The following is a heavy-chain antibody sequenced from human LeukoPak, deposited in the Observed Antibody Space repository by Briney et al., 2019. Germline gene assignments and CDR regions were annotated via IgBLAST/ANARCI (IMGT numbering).Heavy chain of an antibody. CDR2: ISSSGSTI. Sequence: PGGSLRLSCAASGFTFSSYEMNWVRQAPGKGLEWVSYISSSGSTIYCADSVKGRFTISRDNAKNSLYLQMHSLRAEDTAVYYCARRGYYDSSGYDYWGQGTLVTVSS. J-gene: IGHJ4*02. CDR3: ARRGYYDSSGYDY. CDR1: GFTFSSYE. V-gene: IGHV3-48*03. D-gene: IGHD3-22*01.